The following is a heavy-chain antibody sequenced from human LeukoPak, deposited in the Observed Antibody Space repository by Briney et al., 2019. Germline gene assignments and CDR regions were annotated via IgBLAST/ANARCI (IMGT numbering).Heavy chain of an antibody. J-gene: IGHJ4*02. Sequence: AAVKVSCKASGYTFTGYYIHWVRQAPGQGLEWMGWIYPSSGGTNYAQKCQGRVTMSRDTSISTAYMKLSRLKSDDTAVYYCARYRRLLRIPHFDHWGQGTLVTVSS. D-gene: IGHD4-17*01. V-gene: IGHV1-2*02. CDR1: GYTFTGYY. CDR2: IYPSSGGT. CDR3: ARYRRLLRIPHFDH.